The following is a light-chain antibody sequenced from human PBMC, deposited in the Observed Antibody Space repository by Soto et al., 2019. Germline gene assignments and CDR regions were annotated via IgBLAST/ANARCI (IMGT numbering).Light chain of an antibody. J-gene: IGLJ3*02. Sequence: QSVLTQPASVSGSPGQSITISCTGTKSDVSNYNFVSWYQQHPGKAPKLMIYEVSNRPSGVSNRFSGSKSGNTASLTIYGLQTEDEADYYCSSNTTSSTVLFGGGTKVTVL. CDR3: SSNTTSSTVL. CDR2: EVS. CDR1: KSDVSNYNF. V-gene: IGLV2-14*03.